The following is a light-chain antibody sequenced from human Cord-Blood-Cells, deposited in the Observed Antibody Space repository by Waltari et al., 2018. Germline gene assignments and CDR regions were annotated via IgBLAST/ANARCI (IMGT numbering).Light chain of an antibody. J-gene: IGKJ1*01. CDR2: AAS. Sequence: DIQITQSPSSPSASVGDRVTITCRASQSISSYLNWYQQKPGKAPKLLSYAASSLQSGVPSRFSGSGSGTDFTLTISSLQPEDFATYYCQQSYSTPRTFGQGTKVEIK. CDR1: QSISSY. CDR3: QQSYSTPRT. V-gene: IGKV1-39*01.